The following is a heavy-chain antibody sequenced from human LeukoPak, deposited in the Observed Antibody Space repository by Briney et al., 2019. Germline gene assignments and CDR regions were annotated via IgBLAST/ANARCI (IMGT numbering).Heavy chain of an antibody. CDR2: IKQDEREK. CDR3: ARDAGISGHTVLDY. V-gene: IGHV3-7*01. D-gene: IGHD2-21*01. Sequence: GGSLRLSCAASGFTFSSYWMSWVRQAPGKGLEWVANIKQDEREKYYVDSVKGRFTISRDNAKNSLYLEMNSLRAEDTAVYNCARDAGISGHTVLDYWGQGTLVTVSS. J-gene: IGHJ4*02. CDR1: GFTFSSYW.